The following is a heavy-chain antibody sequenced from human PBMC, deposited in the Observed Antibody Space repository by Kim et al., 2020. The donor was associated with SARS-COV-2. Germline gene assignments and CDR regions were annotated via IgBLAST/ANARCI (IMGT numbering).Heavy chain of an antibody. Sequence: SVKVSCKASGGTFSSYAISWVRQAPGQGLEWMGGIIPIFGTANYAQKFQGRVTITADESTSTAYMELSSLRSEDTAVYYCARDRGASIAARPGYYYGMDVWGQGTTVTVSS. D-gene: IGHD6-6*01. J-gene: IGHJ6*02. CDR2: IIPIFGTA. CDR3: ARDRGASIAARPGYYYGMDV. V-gene: IGHV1-69*13. CDR1: GGTFSSYA.